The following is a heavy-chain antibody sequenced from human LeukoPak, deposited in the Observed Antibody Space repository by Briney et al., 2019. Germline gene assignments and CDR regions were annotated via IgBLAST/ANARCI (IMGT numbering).Heavy chain of an antibody. D-gene: IGHD5-12*01. V-gene: IGHV1-2*02. CDR3: ATVPLLLNSGYDH. CDR2: INPNSGGT. CDR1: GYTFTGYY. J-gene: IGHJ5*02. Sequence: GASVKVSCKASGYTFTGYYVRWVRQAPGQGLEWMGWINPNSGGTNYAQKFQGRVTMTEDTSTDTAYMELSSLRSEDTAVYYCATVPLLLNSGYDHWGQGTLVTVSS.